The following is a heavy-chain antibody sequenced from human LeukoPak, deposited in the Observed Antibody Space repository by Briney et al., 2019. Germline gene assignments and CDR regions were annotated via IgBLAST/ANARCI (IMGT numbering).Heavy chain of an antibody. CDR2: IYYSGIT. D-gene: IGHD2-2*01. J-gene: IGHJ5*02. Sequence: SETLSLTCTVSGGSVSSGSYYWSWIRQPPGKGLEWVGHIYYSGITNYNPSLKSRVTISVDTSKNQFSLKLDSVTAADTAVYYCARHCLYCSSTSCYAGWFDPWGQGTLVTVSS. V-gene: IGHV4-61*01. CDR3: ARHCLYCSSTSCYAGWFDP. CDR1: GGSVSSGSYY.